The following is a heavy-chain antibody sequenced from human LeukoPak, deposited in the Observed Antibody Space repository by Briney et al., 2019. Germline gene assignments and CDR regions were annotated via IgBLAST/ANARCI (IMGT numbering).Heavy chain of an antibody. CDR1: GGSMSSCTYY. CDR2: IYYSGSI. V-gene: IGHV4-39*07. D-gene: IGHD5-24*01. Sequence: PSETLCLTCTVSGGSMSSCTYYWGWIRQPPGKGLEWIGSIYYSGSIYYNPSLKSRVTISVDTSKNQFSLKLSSVTAADTAVYYCARGPRWLQDYFNYWGQGTLVTVSS. CDR3: ARGPRWLQDYFNY. J-gene: IGHJ4*02.